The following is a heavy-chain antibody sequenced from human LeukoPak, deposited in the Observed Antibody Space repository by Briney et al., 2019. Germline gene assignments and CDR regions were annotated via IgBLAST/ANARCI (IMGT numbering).Heavy chain of an antibody. V-gene: IGHV3-33*01. J-gene: IGHJ4*02. CDR3: ARVDYSYGYFDY. CDR1: GFTYSSYG. D-gene: IGHD5-18*01. CDR2: IWYDGSNK. Sequence: PGGSLRLSCAASGFTYSSYGMHWVRQAPGKGLEWVAVIWYDGSNKYYADSVKGRFTISRDNSKNTLYLQMNSLRAEDTAVYYCARVDYSYGYFDYWGQGTLVTVSS.